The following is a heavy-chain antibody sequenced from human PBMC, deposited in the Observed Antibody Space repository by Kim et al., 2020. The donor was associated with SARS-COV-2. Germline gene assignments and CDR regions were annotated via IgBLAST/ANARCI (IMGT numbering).Heavy chain of an antibody. J-gene: IGHJ6*02. V-gene: IGHV3-7*01. CDR3: ARDGIAAAGNYYYYGMDV. Sequence: GGSLRLSCAASGFTFSSYGMSWVRQAPGKGLEWVANIKQDGSEKYYVDSVKGRFTISRDNSKNSLYLQMNSLRAEDTAVYYCARDGIAAAGNYYYYGMDVWCQGTAVPVSS. CDR1: GFTFSSYG. CDR2: IKQDGSEK. D-gene: IGHD6-13*01.